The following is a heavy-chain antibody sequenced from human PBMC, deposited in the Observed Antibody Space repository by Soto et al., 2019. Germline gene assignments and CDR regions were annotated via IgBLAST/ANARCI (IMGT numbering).Heavy chain of an antibody. D-gene: IGHD2-15*01. Sequence: ASVKVSCKASGYTFTSYAMHWVRQAPGQRLEWMGWINAGNGNTKYSQKFQGRVTITRDTSASTAYMELSSLRSEDTAVYYCAREGCSGGSCYQSMAHDYVMDVWAQGTSVTVSS. CDR1: GYTFTSYA. CDR3: AREGCSGGSCYQSMAHDYVMDV. V-gene: IGHV1-3*01. CDR2: INAGNGNT. J-gene: IGHJ6*02.